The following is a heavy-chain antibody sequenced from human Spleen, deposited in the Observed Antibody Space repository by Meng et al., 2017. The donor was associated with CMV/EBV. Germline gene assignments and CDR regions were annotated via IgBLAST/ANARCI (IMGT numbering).Heavy chain of an antibody. CDR1: GFTFSDYY. J-gene: IGHJ6*02. CDR3: ARDIRGSDYYYGMDV. D-gene: IGHD3-10*01. Sequence: GESLKISCAAPGFTFSDYYMSWIRQAPGKGLEWVSYISSSGSTIYYADSVKGRFTISRDNARNSLFLQMNSLRAEDTAVYYCARDIRGSDYYYGMDVWGQGTTVTVSS. CDR2: ISSSGSTI. V-gene: IGHV3-11*04.